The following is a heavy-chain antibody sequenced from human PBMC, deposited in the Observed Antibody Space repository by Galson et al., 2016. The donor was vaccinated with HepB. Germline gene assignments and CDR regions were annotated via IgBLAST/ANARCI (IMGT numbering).Heavy chain of an antibody. CDR3: ARDQRLGMSKTLSLDYWYFDL. CDR2: IYYTGST. V-gene: IGHV4-59*02. D-gene: IGHD7-27*01. Sequence: SETLSLTCTVSGGSVSHYYWNWIRQPPGQGLEWIGSIYYTGSTNYNPSLKSRVTMSIDTSKNQFSLKLSPVTAADTAVYFCARDQRLGMSKTLSLDYWYFDLWGRGSLVTVSS. J-gene: IGHJ2*01. CDR1: GGSVSHYY.